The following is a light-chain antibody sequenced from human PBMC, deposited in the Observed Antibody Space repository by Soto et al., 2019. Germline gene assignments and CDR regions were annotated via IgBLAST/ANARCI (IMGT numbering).Light chain of an antibody. CDR1: QSFSSS. V-gene: IGKV3-11*01. CDR3: QQRSNWRGFT. CDR2: DAS. Sequence: IVLTQSPATLSLSPEERTILSCRASQSFSSSLAWYQKTPGQAPRLLIYDASNRATGIPARFSGSGSGIDYTLTISTLEPEDFAVYYCQQRSNWRGFTFGPGTKVHIK. J-gene: IGKJ3*01.